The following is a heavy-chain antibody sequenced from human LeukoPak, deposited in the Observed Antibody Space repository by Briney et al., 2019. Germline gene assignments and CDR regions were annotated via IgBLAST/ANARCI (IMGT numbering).Heavy chain of an antibody. Sequence: GGSLRLSCAASAFTFSSYAMHWVRQAPGKGLEWVSLISGDGGSTYYADSVRGRFTISRDNSKNSLYLQMNSLKTEDTALYYCAKEGTTIFQPYFDFWGQGTLVTVSS. J-gene: IGHJ4*02. V-gene: IGHV3-43*02. CDR2: ISGDGGST. CDR1: AFTFSSYA. CDR3: AKEGTTIFQPYFDF. D-gene: IGHD3-9*01.